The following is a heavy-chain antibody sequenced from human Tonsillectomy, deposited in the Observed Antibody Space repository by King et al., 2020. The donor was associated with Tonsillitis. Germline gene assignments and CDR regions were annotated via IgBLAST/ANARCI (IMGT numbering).Heavy chain of an antibody. J-gene: IGHJ4*02. CDR2: ISGYNGYT. V-gene: IGHV1-18*01. CDR3: ARDYCSTTSCYNGY. CDR1: GYTFTTYG. D-gene: IGHD2-2*02. Sequence: VQLVESGAEVKKPGASVKVSCKASGYTFTTYGITRVRQAPGQGLEWMGWISGYNGYTNYAQKLQGRVTMTTDTSTSTAYMELRSLKSDDTAVYYCARDYCSTTSCYNGYWGQGTLVTVSS.